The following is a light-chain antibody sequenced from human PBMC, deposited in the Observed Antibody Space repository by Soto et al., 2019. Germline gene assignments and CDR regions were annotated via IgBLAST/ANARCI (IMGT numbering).Light chain of an antibody. CDR3: QQDNSYPLT. V-gene: IGKV1-9*01. CDR2: AAS. Sequence: IQLTQSPSSLSASVGDRVTLTCRASQVISTSLAWYQQKPGKAPKLLIYAASTLQSDVPSRFSGSGSGADFTRTSGSMQTEDFATYYCQQDNSYPLTFGGGTKVEIK. CDR1: QVISTS. J-gene: IGKJ4*01.